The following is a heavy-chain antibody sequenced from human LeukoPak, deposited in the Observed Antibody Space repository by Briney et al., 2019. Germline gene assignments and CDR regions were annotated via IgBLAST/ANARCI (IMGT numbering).Heavy chain of an antibody. CDR1: GGSFSSSSYY. CDR3: ASGARTAMVSYYYYYYMDV. D-gene: IGHD5-18*01. CDR2: IYYSGST. J-gene: IGHJ6*03. Sequence: SETLSLTCAVYGGSFSSSSYYWGWIRQPPGKGLEWIGSIYYSGSTYYNPSLKSRVTISVDTSKNQFSLKLSSVTAADTAVYYCASGARTAMVSYYYYYYMDVWGKGTTVTVSS. V-gene: IGHV4-39*07.